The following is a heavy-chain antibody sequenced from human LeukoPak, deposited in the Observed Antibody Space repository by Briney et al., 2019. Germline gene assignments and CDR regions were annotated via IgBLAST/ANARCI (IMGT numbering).Heavy chain of an antibody. CDR2: IRSDGIDK. V-gene: IGHV3-30*02. CDR1: GFTLSTYG. Sequence: GGSLRLSCAASGFTLSTYGMHWVRQAPGKGLEWVAFIRSDGIDKYYADSVKGRFTISRDNSKDTLYLQMNSLGPEDTAVYYCAKGDFWGQGTLVTVSS. J-gene: IGHJ4*02. D-gene: IGHD3-3*01. CDR3: AKGDF.